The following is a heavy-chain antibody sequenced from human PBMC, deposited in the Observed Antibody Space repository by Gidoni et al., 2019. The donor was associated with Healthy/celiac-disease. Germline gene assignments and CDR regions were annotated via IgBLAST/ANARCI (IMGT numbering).Heavy chain of an antibody. D-gene: IGHD3-3*01. V-gene: IGHV3-23*01. CDR2: ISGSGGST. CDR3: AKDQTTIFGVVTMADY. CDR1: GFTFSSSA. Sequence: EVQLLESGGGLVQPGGSLRLSCAASGFTFSSSAMSWVRQAPGKGLEWVSAISGSGGSTYYADSVKGRFTISRDNSKNTLYLQMNSLRAEDTAVYYCAKDQTTIFGVVTMADYWGQGTLVTVSS. J-gene: IGHJ4*02.